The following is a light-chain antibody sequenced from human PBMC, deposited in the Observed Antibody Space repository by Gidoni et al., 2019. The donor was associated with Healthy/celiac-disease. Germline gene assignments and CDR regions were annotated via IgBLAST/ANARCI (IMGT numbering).Light chain of an antibody. CDR2: DNN. CDR3: GTWDSSLSAWV. CDR1: SSNIGNNY. Sequence: PGQQVTISCSGRSSNIGNNYVSWYQQLPGTAPKLLIYDNNKRPSGIPDRFSGSKSGTSATLGITGLQTGDEADYYCGTWDSSLSAWVFGGGTKLTVL. V-gene: IGLV1-51*01. J-gene: IGLJ3*02.